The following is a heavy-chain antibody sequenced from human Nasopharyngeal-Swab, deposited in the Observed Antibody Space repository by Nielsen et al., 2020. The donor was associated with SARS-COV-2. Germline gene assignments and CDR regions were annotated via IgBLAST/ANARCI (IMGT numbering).Heavy chain of an antibody. CDR1: GFTFSSYG. CDR3: AKANSPAYSSSSPYYYGMDV. V-gene: IGHV3-30*18. D-gene: IGHD6-6*01. Sequence: GESLKISCAASGFTFSSYGMHWVGQAPGKGLEWVAVISYDGSNKYYADSVKGRFTISRDNSKNTLYLQMNSLRAEDTAVYYCAKANSPAYSSSSPYYYGMDVWGQGTTVTVSS. CDR2: ISYDGSNK. J-gene: IGHJ6*02.